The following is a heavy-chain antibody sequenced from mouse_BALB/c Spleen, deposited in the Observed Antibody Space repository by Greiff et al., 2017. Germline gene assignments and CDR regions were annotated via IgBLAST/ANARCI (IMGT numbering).Heavy chain of an antibody. Sequence: LQQPGSELVRPGASVKLSCKASGYTFTSYWMHWVKQRPGQGLEWIGNIYPGSGSTNYDEKFKSKATLTVDTSSSTAYMQLSSLTSEDSAVYHCTREDDYDDAMDYWGQGTSVTVSS. V-gene: IGHV1S22*01. CDR2: IYPGSGST. CDR3: TREDDYDDAMDY. D-gene: IGHD2-4*01. J-gene: IGHJ4*01. CDR1: GYTFTSYW.